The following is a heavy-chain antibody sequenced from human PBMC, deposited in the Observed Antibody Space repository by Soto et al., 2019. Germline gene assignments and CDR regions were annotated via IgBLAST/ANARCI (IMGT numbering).Heavy chain of an antibody. V-gene: IGHV3-53*01. D-gene: IGHD3-10*01. J-gene: IGHJ6*02. Sequence: PGVSLSLSCTASGLSVRNNYMSWVRQVPGMGLEWVSVIYNDGTTYYADSVKGRFTISRDTSKNTLSLQMDSLRAEDTAVYYCVRPLPSGRNYGMGVWGQGTTVTVSS. CDR3: VRPLPSGRNYGMGV. CDR1: GLSVRNNY. CDR2: IYNDGTT.